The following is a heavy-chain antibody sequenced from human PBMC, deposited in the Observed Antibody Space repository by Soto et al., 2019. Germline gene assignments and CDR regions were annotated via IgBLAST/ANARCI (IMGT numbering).Heavy chain of an antibody. CDR3: AKTRTEYCSSTSCYEHYYYMDV. CDR2: ISGSGGST. J-gene: IGHJ6*03. Sequence: GGSLRLSCAASGFTFSSYAMSWVRQAPGKGLEWVSAISGSGGSTYYADSVKGRFTISRDNSKNTLYLQMNSLRAEDTAVYYCAKTRTEYCSSTSCYEHYYYMDVWGKGTTVTVSS. CDR1: GFTFSSYA. V-gene: IGHV3-23*01. D-gene: IGHD2-2*01.